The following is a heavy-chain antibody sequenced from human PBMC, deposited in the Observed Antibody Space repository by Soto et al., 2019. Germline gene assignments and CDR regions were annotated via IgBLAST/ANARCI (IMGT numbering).Heavy chain of an antibody. J-gene: IGHJ1*01. Sequence: QMQLQESGPGLVKPSETLSLICTVSSGSISSEQRWSWVRQPPGKGLEWIGEIHHSGSTNENPSLRSRVTLSVDKPKTHFPLMLISVPAADPAVFFCARSFGWYAIAHGGQGPLVIVS. CDR3: ARSFGWYAIAH. D-gene: IGHD6-19*01. V-gene: IGHV4-4*02. CDR1: SGSISSEQR. CDR2: IHHSGST.